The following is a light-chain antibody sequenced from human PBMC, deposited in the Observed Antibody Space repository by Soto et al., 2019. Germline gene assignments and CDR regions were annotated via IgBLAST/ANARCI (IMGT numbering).Light chain of an antibody. Sequence: QSALTQPRSVSGSPGQSVTISCTGTSSDIGDYRYVSWYQQHPGKAPKFMIYDVNKRPSGVPDRFSGSKSGNTAALTISGRQADDEADYYCCSYAGSNTYVFGSGTKLTVL. J-gene: IGLJ1*01. CDR3: CSYAGSNTYV. V-gene: IGLV2-11*01. CDR1: SSDIGDYRY. CDR2: DVN.